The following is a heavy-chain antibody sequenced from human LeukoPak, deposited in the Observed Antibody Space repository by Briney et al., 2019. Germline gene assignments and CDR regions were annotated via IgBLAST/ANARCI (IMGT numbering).Heavy chain of an antibody. V-gene: IGHV1-8*01. Sequence: GASVKLSCKASGYTFTSYDINWVRQATGQGLEWMGWMNPNSGNTGYAQKFQGRVTMTRNTSITTAYMELCSLRSEDAAVYYCVRGLPAVDYWGQGTLVTVSS. CDR1: GYTFTSYD. J-gene: IGHJ4*02. CDR2: MNPNSGNT. D-gene: IGHD2-2*01. CDR3: VRGLPAVDY.